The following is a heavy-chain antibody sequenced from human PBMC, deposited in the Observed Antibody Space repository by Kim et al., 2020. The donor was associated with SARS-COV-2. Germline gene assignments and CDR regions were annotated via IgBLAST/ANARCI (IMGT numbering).Heavy chain of an antibody. CDR1: GYTFTNYG. CDR2: VNAGNGDT. Sequence: ASVKVSCKASGYTFTNYGVHWVRQAPGQSLEWMGWVNAGNGDTHYSPKFRDRVTMTRDTSATTAYMELRSLRSEDTAVYYCVRPSFCAGGICPYYDYWGPGTLVTVSS. D-gene: IGHD2-8*02. J-gene: IGHJ4*02. CDR3: VRPSFCAGGICPYYDY. V-gene: IGHV1-3*01.